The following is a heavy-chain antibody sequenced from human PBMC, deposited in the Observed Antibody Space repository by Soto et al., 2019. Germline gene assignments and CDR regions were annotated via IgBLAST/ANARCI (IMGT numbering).Heavy chain of an antibody. CDR1: GGSVSSGSYY. D-gene: IGHD6-13*01. J-gene: IGHJ4*02. V-gene: IGHV4-61*01. CDR3: ARDRRYSSSWHHYCFDY. CDR2: IDYSGST. Sequence: QVQLQESGPGLVKPSETLSLTCTVSGGSVSSGSYYWSWIRQPPGKGLEWIGYIDYSGSTNYNPSLRRRVTISVDTSKNQFSLKLSSVTAADTAVYYCARDRRYSSSWHHYCFDYWGQGTLVTVSS.